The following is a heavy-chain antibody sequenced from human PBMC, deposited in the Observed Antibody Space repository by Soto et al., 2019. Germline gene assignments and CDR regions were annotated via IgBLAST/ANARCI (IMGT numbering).Heavy chain of an antibody. J-gene: IGHJ4*02. Sequence: SETLSLTCAVYGVSFSGYYWTWIRQPPGTGLEWIGEVNHSGSTNYNPSLKSRVTISVDTSKNQFSLKLTSVTAADTAVYYCARHFSVDYFDYWGQGTLVTVPS. CDR1: GVSFSGYY. CDR3: ARHFSVDYFDY. V-gene: IGHV4-34*01. CDR2: VNHSGST.